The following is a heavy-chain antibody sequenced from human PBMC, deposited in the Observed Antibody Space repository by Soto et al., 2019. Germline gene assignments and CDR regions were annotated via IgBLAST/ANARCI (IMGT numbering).Heavy chain of an antibody. CDR2: IWFDGSNK. CDR1: GFTFSTYG. V-gene: IGHV3-33*01. J-gene: IGHJ3*02. D-gene: IGHD3-10*01. CDR3: ARDLRGLWFGESPLYAFDI. Sequence: QVQLVESGGGVVQPGRSLRLSCAASGFTFSTYGMHWVRQAPGKGLEWGAGIWFDGSNKYYADPVKGRFTISRDNSKNTRYLQVNSPRAEDTAVYYCARDLRGLWFGESPLYAFDIWGQGTMVTVSS.